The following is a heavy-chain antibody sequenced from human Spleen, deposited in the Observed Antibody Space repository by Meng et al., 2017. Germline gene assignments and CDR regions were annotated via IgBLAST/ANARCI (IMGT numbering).Heavy chain of an antibody. CDR3: ATGAAAADH. CDR1: GFTFSDYF. Sequence: GGSLRLSCAASGFTFSDYFMSWIRQAPGKGLEWVGRIKSKTDGGTTDYAAPVKGRFTISRDDSKNTLYLQMDSLITEDTAVYFCATGAAAADHWGQGTLVTVSS. CDR2: IKSKTDGGTT. V-gene: IGHV3-15*01. J-gene: IGHJ4*02. D-gene: IGHD6-13*01.